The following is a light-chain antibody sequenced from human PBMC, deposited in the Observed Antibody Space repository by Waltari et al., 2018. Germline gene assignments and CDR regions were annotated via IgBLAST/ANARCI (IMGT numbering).Light chain of an antibody. V-gene: IGKV3D-15*01. CDR3: QQYNYWPWT. Sequence: EIVMTQSPATLSVSPGESATLSCRASQSLSSTFAWYQHEPGQAPRLLIYSTSTRATGIPARFSGSGSGTEFTLTISSLQSEDFAIYYCQQYNYWPWTFGQGTRVEIK. CDR1: QSLSST. CDR2: STS. J-gene: IGKJ1*01.